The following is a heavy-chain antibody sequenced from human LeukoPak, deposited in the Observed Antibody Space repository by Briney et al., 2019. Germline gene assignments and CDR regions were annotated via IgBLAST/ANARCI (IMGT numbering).Heavy chain of an antibody. CDR1: GYRFNAYW. J-gene: IGHJ4*02. D-gene: IGHD6-13*01. CDR2: IYPDDSDT. CDR3: ARRKAAAGTDY. V-gene: IGHV5-51*01. Sequence: HGESLKISCKGSGYRFNAYWIAWVRQMPGKGLEWMGIIYPDDSDTRYSPSFQGQVTISADKSVRTAYLQWSSLKASDTAMYYCARRKAAAGTDYWGQGTLVTVSS.